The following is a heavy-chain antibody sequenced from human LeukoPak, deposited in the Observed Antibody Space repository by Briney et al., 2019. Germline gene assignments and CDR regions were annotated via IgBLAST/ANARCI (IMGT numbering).Heavy chain of an antibody. D-gene: IGHD6-6*01. J-gene: IGHJ6*03. Sequence: PSETLSLTCTVSGGSISSYYWSWIRQPPGKGLEWIGYIYYSGSTNYNPSLKSRVTISVDTSKNQFSLKLSSVTAADTAVYYCARGKYSSFYPIGYYYYMDVWVKGTTVTVSS. V-gene: IGHV4-59*01. CDR1: GGSISSYY. CDR2: IYYSGST. CDR3: ARGKYSSFYPIGYYYYMDV.